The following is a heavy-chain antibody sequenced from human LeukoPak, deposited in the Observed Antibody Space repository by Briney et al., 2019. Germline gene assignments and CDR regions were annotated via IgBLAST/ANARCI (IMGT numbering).Heavy chain of an antibody. V-gene: IGHV1-2*02. Sequence: ASVKVSCKASGYTFTGYYMHWVRQAPGQGLEWMGWINPNSGGTNYAQKFQGRVTMTRDTSISTAYMELSRLRSDDTAVYYCARGNTIFGVALASYDYWGQGTLVTVSS. J-gene: IGHJ4*02. CDR3: ARGNTIFGVALASYDY. D-gene: IGHD3-3*01. CDR1: GYTFTGYY. CDR2: INPNSGGT.